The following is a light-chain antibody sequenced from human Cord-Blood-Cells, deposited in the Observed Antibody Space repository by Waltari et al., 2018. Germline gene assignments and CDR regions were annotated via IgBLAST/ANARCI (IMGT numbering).Light chain of an antibody. V-gene: IGLV2-23*01. CDR2: EGS. J-gene: IGLJ3*02. CDR3: CSYAGSSRV. CDR1: SSDVGRYNL. Sequence: QSALTQPASVSGSPGQSITIPCTGTSSDVGRYNLVSWYQQNQRKAPKLMIYEGSKRPPGVSNRFSGSKSGNTSSLTISGLQAEDEADYYCCSYAGSSRVFGGGTKLTVL.